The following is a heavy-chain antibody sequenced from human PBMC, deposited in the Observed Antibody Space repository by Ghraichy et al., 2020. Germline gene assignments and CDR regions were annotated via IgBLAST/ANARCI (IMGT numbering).Heavy chain of an antibody. CDR2: IYYSGST. Sequence: SETPSLTCTVSGGSISSYYWSWIRQPPGKGLEWIGYIYYSGSTNYNPSLKSRVTISVDTSKNQFSLKLSSVTAADTAVYYCARALYYGSGSNGYYYYYGMDVWGQGTTVTVSS. CDR3: ARALYYGSGSNGYYYYYGMDV. J-gene: IGHJ6*02. V-gene: IGHV4-59*01. D-gene: IGHD3-10*01. CDR1: GGSISSYY.